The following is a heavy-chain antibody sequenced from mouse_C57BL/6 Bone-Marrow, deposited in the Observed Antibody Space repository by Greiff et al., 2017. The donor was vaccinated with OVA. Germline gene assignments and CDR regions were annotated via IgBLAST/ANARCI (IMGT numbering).Heavy chain of an antibody. CDR1: GFPITSGYY. CDR2: ITHSGET. D-gene: IGHD2-5*01. Sequence: VKLVESGPGLVKPSQSLFLTCSITGFPITSGYYWIWIRQSPGKPLEWMGYITHSGETFYNPSLQSPISITRETSKNQFFLQLNSVTTEDTAMYYCAGEAYYSNYAVAYWGQGTLVTVSA. CDR3: AGEAYYSNYAVAY. J-gene: IGHJ3*01. V-gene: IGHV12-3*01.